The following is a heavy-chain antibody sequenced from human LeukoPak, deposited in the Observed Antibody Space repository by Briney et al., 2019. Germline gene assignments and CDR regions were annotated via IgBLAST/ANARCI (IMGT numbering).Heavy chain of an antibody. V-gene: IGHV3-21*01. CDR3: ARGQYSSGWYDFDY. CDR2: ISSSSSYI. J-gene: IGHJ4*02. Sequence: GGSMRLSCAASGFTFSSYSMNWVRQAPGKGLEWVSSISSSSSYIYYADSMKGRFTISRDNAKNSLYLQMNSLRAEDTAAYYCARGQYSSGWYDFDYWGQGTLVTVSS. CDR1: GFTFSSYS. D-gene: IGHD6-19*01.